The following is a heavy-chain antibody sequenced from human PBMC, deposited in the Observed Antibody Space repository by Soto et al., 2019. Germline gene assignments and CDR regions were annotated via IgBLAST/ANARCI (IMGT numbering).Heavy chain of an antibody. CDR3: ARAAPRYCSGGSCYSERDY. Sequence: QVQLQQWGAGLLKPSETLSLTCAVYGGSFSGYYWSWIRQPPGKGLEWIGEINHSGSTNYNPSLKSRVTRSVDTSKNQFSLKLSSVTAADTAVYYCARAAPRYCSGGSCYSERDYWGQGTLVTVSS. J-gene: IGHJ4*02. V-gene: IGHV4-34*01. D-gene: IGHD2-15*01. CDR1: GGSFSGYY. CDR2: INHSGST.